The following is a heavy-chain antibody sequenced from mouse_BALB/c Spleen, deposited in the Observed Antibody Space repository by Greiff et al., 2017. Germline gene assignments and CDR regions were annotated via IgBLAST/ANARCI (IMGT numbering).Heavy chain of an antibody. Sequence: QVQLQQSGPELVKPGASVKLSCKASGYTFTSYWMQWVKQRPGQGLEWIGAIYPGDGDTRYTQKFKGKATLTADKSSSTAYMQLSSLASEDSAVYYCARGGNYVYAMDYWGQGTSVTVSS. CDR3: ARGGNYVYAMDY. V-gene: IGHV1-87*01. CDR1: GYTFTSYW. J-gene: IGHJ4*01. CDR2: IYPGDGDT. D-gene: IGHD2-1*01.